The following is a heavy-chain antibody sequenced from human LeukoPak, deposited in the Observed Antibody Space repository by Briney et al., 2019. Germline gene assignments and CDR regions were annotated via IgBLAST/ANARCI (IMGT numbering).Heavy chain of an antibody. CDR2: IIPIFGTA. J-gene: IGHJ4*02. CDR3: ARDGYYGSGSYYNVADY. D-gene: IGHD3-10*01. V-gene: IGHV1-69*05. Sequence: GVSVKVSCKASGGTFSSYAISWVRQAPGQGLEWMGGIIPIFGTANYAQKFQGRVTITTDESTSTAYMELSSLRSGDTAVYYCARDGYYGSGSYYNVADYWGQGTLVTVSS. CDR1: GGTFSSYA.